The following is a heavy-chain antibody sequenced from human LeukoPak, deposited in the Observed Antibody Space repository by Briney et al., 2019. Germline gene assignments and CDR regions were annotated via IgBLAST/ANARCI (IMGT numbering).Heavy chain of an antibody. CDR3: ARTTTFVPIAVAGTVFDY. V-gene: IGHV4-39*07. CDR2: IYYSGST. D-gene: IGHD6-19*01. CDR1: GGSISSSSYY. J-gene: IGHJ4*02. Sequence: SETLSLTCTVSGGSISSSSYYWGWIRQPPGKGLEWIGSIYYSGSTYYNPSLKSRVTISVDTSKNQFSLKLSSVTAADTAVYYCARTTTFVPIAVAGTVFDYWGQGTLVTVSS.